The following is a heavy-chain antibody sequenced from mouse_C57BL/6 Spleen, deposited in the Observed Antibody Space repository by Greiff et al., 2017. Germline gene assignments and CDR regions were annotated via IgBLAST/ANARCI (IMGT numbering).Heavy chain of an antibody. CDR1: GYTFTGYW. CDR2: ILPVSGST. V-gene: IGHV1-9*01. Sequence: QVQLQQSGAELMKPGASVKLSCKATGYTFTGYWIEWVKQRPGHGLEWIGEILPVSGSTNYNEKFKGKATFTADTSSNTAYMQLSSLPTEDSAIYYCARLYDYDVAWFAYWGQGTLVTVSA. J-gene: IGHJ3*01. D-gene: IGHD2-4*01. CDR3: ARLYDYDVAWFAY.